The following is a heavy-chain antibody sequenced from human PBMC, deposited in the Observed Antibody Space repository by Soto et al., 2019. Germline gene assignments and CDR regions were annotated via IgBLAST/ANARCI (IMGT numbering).Heavy chain of an antibody. CDR2: ISGRGGST. J-gene: IGHJ5*02. CDR3: AKDPEKQLVRGTDWFDP. V-gene: IGHV3-23*01. D-gene: IGHD6-13*01. Sequence: EVQLLESGGGLVQPGGSLRLSCAASGFTFSSYAMSWVRQAPGKGLEWVSAISGRGGSTYYADSVKGRFTISRDNSKNTLYLQMNSLRAEDTAVYYCAKDPEKQLVRGTDWFDPWGQGTLVTVSS. CDR1: GFTFSSYA.